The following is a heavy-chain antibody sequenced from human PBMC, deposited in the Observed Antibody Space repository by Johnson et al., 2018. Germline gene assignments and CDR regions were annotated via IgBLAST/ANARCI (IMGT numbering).Heavy chain of an antibody. CDR1: GFIFRNYG. CDR3: GKEFLPTELEVPADYYVMDV. D-gene: IGHD1-7*01. CDR2: IWFDESKE. J-gene: IGHJ6*02. V-gene: IGHV3-33*06. Sequence: QVQLVQSGGGVVRPGRSLRLSCAASGFIFRNYGMHWVRQAPGKGLEWVEVIWFDESKEYYADSVKGRFTISRDNSKTTLFLQMNSLKGDDTAVYYCGKEFLPTELEVPADYYVMDVWGQGTTVSVSS.